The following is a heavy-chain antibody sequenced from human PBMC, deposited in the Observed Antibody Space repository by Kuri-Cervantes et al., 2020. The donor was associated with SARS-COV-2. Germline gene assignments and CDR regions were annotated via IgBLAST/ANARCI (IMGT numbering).Heavy chain of an antibody. V-gene: IGHV4-38-2*01. D-gene: IGHD2-15*01. CDR1: GYSISSGYY. J-gene: IGHJ5*02. Sequence: SETLSLTCAVSGYSISSGYYWGWIRQPPGKGLEWIGSIYHSGSTYYNPSLKSRVIISVDTSKNQFSLKLSSVTAADTAVYYCARGSAVVDGTGLDPWGQGTLVTVSS. CDR3: ARGSAVVDGTGLDP. CDR2: IYHSGST.